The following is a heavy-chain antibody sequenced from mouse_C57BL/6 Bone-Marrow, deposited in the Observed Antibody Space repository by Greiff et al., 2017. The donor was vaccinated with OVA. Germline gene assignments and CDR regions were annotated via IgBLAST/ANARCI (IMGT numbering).Heavy chain of an antibody. CDR3: YKTYYGRRYFDY. J-gene: IGHJ2*01. D-gene: IGHD1-1*01. CDR1: GFSLTSYG. CDR2: IWGDGST. Sequence: VKLMESGPGLVAPSQSLSITCTVSGFSLTSYGVSWVRQPPGKGLEWLGVIWGDGSTNYYSALISRLSISKDNSKCQVFSILHSLLTYDAATDVYYKTYYGRRYFDYWGQGTTLTVSS. V-gene: IGHV2-3*01.